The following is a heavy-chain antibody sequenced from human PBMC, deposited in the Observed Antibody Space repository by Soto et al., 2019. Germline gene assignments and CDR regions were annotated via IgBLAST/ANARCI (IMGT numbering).Heavy chain of an antibody. CDR2: IIPILGIA. Sequence: QVQLVQSGAEVKKPVSSVKVSCKASGGTFSSYTISWVRQAPGQGLEWMGRIIPILGIANYAQKFQGRVTITADKSTSTAYMELSSLRSEDTAVYYCARAVELLSLDYWGQGTLVTVSS. CDR3: ARAVELLSLDY. V-gene: IGHV1-69*02. CDR1: GGTFSSYT. J-gene: IGHJ4*02. D-gene: IGHD1-7*01.